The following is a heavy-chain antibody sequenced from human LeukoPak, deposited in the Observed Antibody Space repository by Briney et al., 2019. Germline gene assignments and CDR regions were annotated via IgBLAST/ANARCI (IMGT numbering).Heavy chain of an antibody. CDR1: GFIFTNYN. CDR3: ARGLPNYYGMDV. V-gene: IGHV3-21*01. Sequence: GGSLRLSCAASGFIFTNYNLNWVRQAPGKGLEWISSISGGSTYIYYADSVRGRFTISRDNAKNTVYLQMNSLRTEDTAVYYCARGLPNYYGMDVWGQGTTVTVSS. J-gene: IGHJ6*02. CDR2: ISGGSTYI.